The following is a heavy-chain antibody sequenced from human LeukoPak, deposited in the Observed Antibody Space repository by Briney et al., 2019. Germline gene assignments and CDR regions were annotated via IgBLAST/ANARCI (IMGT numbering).Heavy chain of an antibody. CDR3: ARAAQGYCSSTSCYGGGNWFNP. CDR2: IIPIFGTA. CDR1: GYTFTGYY. V-gene: IGHV1-69*05. Sequence: SVKVSCKASGYTFTGYYLHWVRQAPGQGLEWMGGIIPIFGTANYAQKFQGRVTITTDESTSTAYMELSSLRSEDTAVYYCARAAQGYCSSTSCYGGGNWFNPWGQGTLVTVSS. J-gene: IGHJ5*02. D-gene: IGHD2-2*01.